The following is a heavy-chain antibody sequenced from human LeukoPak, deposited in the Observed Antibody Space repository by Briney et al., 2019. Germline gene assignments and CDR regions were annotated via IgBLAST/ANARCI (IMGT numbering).Heavy chain of an antibody. D-gene: IGHD1-26*01. CDR1: GGSISDYF. J-gene: IGHJ4*02. CDR3: ARDRYSGTYWGYFDY. Sequence: PETLSLTSTVSGGSISDYFWSCMRESAGKGGGWMGRVYTSGSTSSNPSLTSRVSMSLDTPKKQISLKLSSVTAADTAVYYCARDRYSGTYWGYFDYWGQGTLVTVSS. V-gene: IGHV4-4*07. CDR2: VYTSGST.